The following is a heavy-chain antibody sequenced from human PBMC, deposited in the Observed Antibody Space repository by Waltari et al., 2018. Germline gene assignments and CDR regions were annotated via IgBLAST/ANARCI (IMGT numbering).Heavy chain of an antibody. J-gene: IGHJ4*02. D-gene: IGHD2-2*01. CDR2: FYPDDSET. V-gene: IGHV5-51*01. CDR3: ARSFCLACYQTRITDLWDY. Sequence: EVQLVQSGAEVKKPGESLKISCKGSGYSFTNYWIGWVRQMPGKGLEWVGIFYPDDSETRYSPSFQGQVTISGDKSISTVFLQWHSLKASDTAMYYWARSFCLACYQTRITDLWDYWGQGTLVTVSS. CDR1: GYSFTNYW.